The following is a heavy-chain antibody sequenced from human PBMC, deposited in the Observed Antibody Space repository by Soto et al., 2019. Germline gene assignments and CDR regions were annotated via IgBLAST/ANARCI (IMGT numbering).Heavy chain of an antibody. CDR3: AGGDFWGGMDL. J-gene: IGHJ6*02. CDR1: GYTFTSYD. V-gene: IGHV1-8*01. D-gene: IGHD3-16*01. CDR2: MNPNSGNT. Sequence: QVQLVQSGAEAKKPGASVKVSCKASGYTFTSYDINWVRQATGQGLEWMGWMNPNSGNTGYAQKFQGRVTMTRNTSISTTYLELSRLRSGDTAVYYCAGGDFWGGMDLWGQGTTVTVSS.